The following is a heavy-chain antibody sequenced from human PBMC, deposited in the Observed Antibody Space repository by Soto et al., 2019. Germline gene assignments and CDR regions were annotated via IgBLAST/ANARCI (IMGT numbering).Heavy chain of an antibody. V-gene: IGHV1-18*01. CDR2: ISAYNGNT. Sequence: ASVKVSCKASGYTFTSYGISWVRQAPGQGLEWMGWISAYNGNTNYAQKLQGRVTMTTDTSTSTAYMELRSLRSDDTAVYYCARSYDSSGDYYYHNWFDPWGQATLVTVSS. J-gene: IGHJ5*02. CDR3: ARSYDSSGDYYYHNWFDP. CDR1: GYTFTSYG. D-gene: IGHD3-22*01.